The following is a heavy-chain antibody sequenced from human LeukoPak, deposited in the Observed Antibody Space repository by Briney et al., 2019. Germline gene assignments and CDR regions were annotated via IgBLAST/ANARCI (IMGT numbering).Heavy chain of an antibody. CDR2: INHSGST. J-gene: IGHJ6*03. Sequence: SETLSLTCAVYIGSFSDFHWSWIRQPPGKGLEWIAEINHSGSTNYNPSLKSRVTISVDTSKNQFSLKLSSVTAEDTAMYYCARVRKSFSGRFFSYAYYYYMDVWGKGTTVTVSS. D-gene: IGHD1-26*01. V-gene: IGHV4-34*01. CDR1: IGSFSDFH. CDR3: ARVRKSFSGRFFSYAYYYYMDV.